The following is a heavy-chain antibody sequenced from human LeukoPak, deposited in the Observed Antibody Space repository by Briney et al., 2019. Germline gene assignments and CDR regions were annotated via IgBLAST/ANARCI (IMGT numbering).Heavy chain of an antibody. CDR2: TSGDNGNT. V-gene: IGHV1-18*01. D-gene: IGHD2-8*01. J-gene: IGHJ4*02. CDR3: ARDDCINGVCYVGDS. CDR1: GYRFISSG. Sequence: ASVKVSCKASGYRFISSGINWVRQAPGQGPEWMGWTSGDNGNTHYAQRFQGRVTMTTDTSTDTAYMELRSLTSDDTAVYYCARDDCINGVCYVGDSWGQGTLVTVSS.